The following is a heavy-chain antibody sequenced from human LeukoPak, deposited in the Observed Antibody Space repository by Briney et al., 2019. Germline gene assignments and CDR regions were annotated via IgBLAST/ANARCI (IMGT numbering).Heavy chain of an antibody. CDR3: AKDGEMATAPGELDYYMDV. CDR1: EFTFSSYG. J-gene: IGHJ6*03. Sequence: PGGTLRLSCAASEFTFSSYGMSWVRQAPGKGLEWVAAISGGGGSTYYADSVKGRFTISRDNSKNSLYLQMNSLRAEDTALYYCAKDGEMATAPGELDYYMDVWGKGTTVTVSS. D-gene: IGHD5-24*01. CDR2: ISGGGGST. V-gene: IGHV3-23*01.